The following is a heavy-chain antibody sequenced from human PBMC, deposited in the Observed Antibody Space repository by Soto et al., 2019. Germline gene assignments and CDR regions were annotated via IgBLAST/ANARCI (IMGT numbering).Heavy chain of an antibody. Sequence: GGSVKVACNASGYTFTSYDINWVRHAIGQGLESMGWMNPNSGNTGYAQKFQGRVTMTRNTSISTAYMELSSLRSEDTAVYYCARFYSSSWHYDYWAQGTLDTASS. CDR3: ARFYSSSWHYDY. D-gene: IGHD6-13*01. CDR2: MNPNSGNT. J-gene: IGHJ4*02. V-gene: IGHV1-8*01. CDR1: GYTFTSYD.